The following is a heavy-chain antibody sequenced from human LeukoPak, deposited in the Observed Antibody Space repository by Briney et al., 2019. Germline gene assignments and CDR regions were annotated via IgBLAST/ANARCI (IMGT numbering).Heavy chain of an antibody. V-gene: IGHV4-59*08. D-gene: IGHD5-24*01. Sequence: SSETLSLTCTVSGGSISSYYWSWIRQPPGKGLEWIGYIYYSGSTKYNPSLKSRVTISVDTSKNQFSLKLSSVTAADTAVYYCARGARAGYNLEPFDYWGQGTLVTVSS. CDR3: ARGARAGYNLEPFDY. CDR2: IYYSGST. J-gene: IGHJ4*02. CDR1: GGSISSYY.